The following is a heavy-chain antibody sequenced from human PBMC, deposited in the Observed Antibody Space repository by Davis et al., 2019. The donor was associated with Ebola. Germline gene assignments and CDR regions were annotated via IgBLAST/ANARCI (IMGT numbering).Heavy chain of an antibody. CDR2: IYPGDSDT. Sequence: GESLKISCKGSGYSFPNYWIAWVRQMPGKGLEWMGIIYPGDSDTRYSPSFEGQVTISADRSISTAYLQWSSLKASDTAMYYCAKQESLYGSSDYWGQGTLVTVSS. CDR1: GYSFPNYW. V-gene: IGHV5-51*01. J-gene: IGHJ4*02. D-gene: IGHD3-22*01. CDR3: AKQESLYGSSDY.